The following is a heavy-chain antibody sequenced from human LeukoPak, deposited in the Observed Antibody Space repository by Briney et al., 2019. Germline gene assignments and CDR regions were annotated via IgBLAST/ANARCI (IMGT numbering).Heavy chain of an antibody. V-gene: IGHV3-7*01. CDR2: INQDGSEK. D-gene: IGHD2-15*01. Sequence: GGSLRLSCAASGFTFSSYWMSWVRQAPGKGLEWVANINQDGSEKYYVDSVTGRFTISRDNAKDSLYLQMNSLRAEDTAVYYCARAGGYCGRISCPYYFDYWGQGSLVAVSS. CDR3: ARAGGYCGRISCPYYFDY. J-gene: IGHJ4*02. CDR1: GFTFSSYW.